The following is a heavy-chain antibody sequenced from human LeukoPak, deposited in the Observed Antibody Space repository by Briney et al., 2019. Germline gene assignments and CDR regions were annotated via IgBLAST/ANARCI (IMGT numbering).Heavy chain of an antibody. CDR2: INARGDT. Sequence: PSETQSLTCAVYGWSFNDYYWNWVRQPPGKGLEWIGEINARGDTNYNPSLKSRVTISVDSSKNQFSLTLTSIIAADTAIYYCASGQVPAARGYNWFDPWGQGTLVT. D-gene: IGHD2-2*01. V-gene: IGHV4-34*01. CDR1: GWSFNDYY. CDR3: ASGQVPAARGYNWFDP. J-gene: IGHJ5*02.